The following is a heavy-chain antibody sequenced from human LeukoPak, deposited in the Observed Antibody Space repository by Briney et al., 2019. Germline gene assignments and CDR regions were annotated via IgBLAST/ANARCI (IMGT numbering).Heavy chain of an antibody. J-gene: IGHJ2*01. CDR1: GYTFTGYY. CDR2: INPNSGDT. V-gene: IGHV1-2*02. Sequence: ASVKVSCKASGYTFTGYYMNWVRQAPGQGLEWMGWINPNSGDTNYAQKFQGRVTMTRDTSISTAYMELSRLRSDDTAVYYCARGSNYGSLYFDLWGRRTLVTVSS. D-gene: IGHD4-11*01. CDR3: ARGSNYGSLYFDL.